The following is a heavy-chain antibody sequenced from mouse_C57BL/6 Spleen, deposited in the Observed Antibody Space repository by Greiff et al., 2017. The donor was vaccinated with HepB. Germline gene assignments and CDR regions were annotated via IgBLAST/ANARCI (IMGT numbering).Heavy chain of an antibody. CDR1: GYTFTSYW. J-gene: IGHJ2*01. CDR2: INPSNGGT. V-gene: IGHV1-53*01. D-gene: IGHD2-4*01. CDR3: ARGIYYDYDVDY. Sequence: QVQLQQSGTELVKPGASVKPSCKASGYTFTSYWMHWVKQRPGQGLEWIGNINPSNGGTNYNEKFKSKATLTVDKSSSTAYMQLSSLTSEDSAVYYCARGIYYDYDVDYWGQGTTLTVSS.